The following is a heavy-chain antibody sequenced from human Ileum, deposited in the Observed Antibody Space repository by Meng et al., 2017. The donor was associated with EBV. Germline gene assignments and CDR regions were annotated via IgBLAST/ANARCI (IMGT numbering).Heavy chain of an antibody. Sequence: QLPRQESGPGLVKPSGTLCLMCVVFDGSISSSNWWSWVRQPPGKGLEWIGQIYYSGSPSYNPSLKSRVTMSVDKSKNQVSLNLNSVTAADTALYYCARHSGYNQGYWGQGTLVTVSS. CDR2: IYYSGSP. V-gene: IGHV4-4*02. CDR3: ARHSGYNQGY. J-gene: IGHJ4*02. CDR1: DGSISSSNW. D-gene: IGHD5-24*01.